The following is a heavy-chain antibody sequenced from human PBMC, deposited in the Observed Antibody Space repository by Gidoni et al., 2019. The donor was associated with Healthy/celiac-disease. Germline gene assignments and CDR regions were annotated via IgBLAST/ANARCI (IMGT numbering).Heavy chain of an antibody. CDR2: IYTSGST. V-gene: IGHV4-61*02. Sequence: QVQLQESGPGLVKPSQTLSLTCTVSGGSISSGSYYWSWIRQPAGKGLEWIGRIYTSGSTNYNPSLKSRVTISVDTSKNQFSLKLSSVTAADTAVYYCAREYFDWLLGGYFDYWGQGTLVTVSS. CDR3: AREYFDWLLGGYFDY. CDR1: GGSISSGSYY. J-gene: IGHJ4*02. D-gene: IGHD3-9*01.